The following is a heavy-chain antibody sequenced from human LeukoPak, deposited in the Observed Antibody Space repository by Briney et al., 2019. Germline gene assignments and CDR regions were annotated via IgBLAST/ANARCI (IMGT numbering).Heavy chain of an antibody. D-gene: IGHD3-16*01. Sequence: SETLSLTCSVSGGSISSHHWSWIRQPPGKGLEWLGYTHYTGETRSIPSVRSRLTMSTDTSKNQVSLTLSFVTAADTAVYYCANSPPGDYGVGNWGQGLLVTVSS. CDR2: THYTGET. J-gene: IGHJ4*02. CDR1: GGSISSHH. CDR3: ANSPPGDYGVGN. V-gene: IGHV4-59*08.